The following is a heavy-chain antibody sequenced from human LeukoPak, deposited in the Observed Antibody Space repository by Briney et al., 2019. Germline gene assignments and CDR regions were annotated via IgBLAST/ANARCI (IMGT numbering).Heavy chain of an antibody. J-gene: IGHJ6*03. CDR1: GFTFDDYG. D-gene: IGHD6-6*01. CDR2: INWNGGST. V-gene: IGHV3-20*04. CDR3: ARFVHSCGARQRPSCYYYYYMDV. Sequence: GGSLRLSCAASGFTFDDYGMSWVRQAPGKGLEWVSGINWNGGSTVYADSVKGRFTISRDNAKNSLYLQVNSLRAEDTALYYCARFVHSCGARQRPSCYYYYYMDVWGKGTTVTVSS.